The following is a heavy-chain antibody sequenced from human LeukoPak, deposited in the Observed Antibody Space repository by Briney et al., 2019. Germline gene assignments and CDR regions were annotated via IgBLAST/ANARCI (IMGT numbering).Heavy chain of an antibody. J-gene: IGHJ4*02. CDR3: ARARYDSSGYYPILDY. Sequence: PGGSLRLSCAASGFTFSSYTMSWVRQNPGKGLEWVSSITRSSIYIYYSDSVKGRFTISRDNAKNSLYLQMNSLRAEDTAVYYRARARYDSSGYYPILDYWGQGTLVTVSS. CDR1: GFTFSSYT. V-gene: IGHV3-21*01. CDR2: ITRSSIYI. D-gene: IGHD3-22*01.